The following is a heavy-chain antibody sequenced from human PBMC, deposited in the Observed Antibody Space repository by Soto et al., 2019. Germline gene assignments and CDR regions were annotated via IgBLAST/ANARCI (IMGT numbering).Heavy chain of an antibody. V-gene: IGHV3-21*01. D-gene: IGHD6-13*01. Sequence: GGSLRLSCAASGFTFSSYSMDWVRQAPGKGLEWVSSISSSSSYIYNADSVKGRFTISRANTKNSLYLQRNSLRAEDTAVYYCARDRAAAGTFGSGWFDPWGQGTLVTVSS. CDR3: ARDRAAAGTFGSGWFDP. CDR1: GFTFSSYS. CDR2: ISSSSSYI. J-gene: IGHJ5*02.